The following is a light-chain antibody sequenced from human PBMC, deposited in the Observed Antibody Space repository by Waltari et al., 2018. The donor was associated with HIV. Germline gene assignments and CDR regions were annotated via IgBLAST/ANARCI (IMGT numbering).Light chain of an antibody. Sequence: IVLTHSPATLSVSPGERGTLSCRTSQNVCRILAWSGHKPGQAPRLLIYDAIKRATGIPGSFSGSGAGTAVTFTISSQQSEDLAVYYGEKYNSWPRTFRQGPTVEI. J-gene: IGKJ1*01. CDR1: QNVCRI. V-gene: IGKV3-15*01. CDR3: EKYNSWPRT. CDR2: DAI.